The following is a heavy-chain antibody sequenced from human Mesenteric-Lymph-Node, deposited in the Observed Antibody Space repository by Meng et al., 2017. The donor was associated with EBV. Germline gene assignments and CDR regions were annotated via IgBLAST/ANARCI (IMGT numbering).Heavy chain of an antibody. D-gene: IGHD2/OR15-2a*01. CDR2: IYSSGIT. V-gene: IGHV4-30-4*01. CDR3: ASGLLQTSMPY. J-gene: IGHJ4*02. CDR1: SGAMNNDASY. Sequence: QESGPGRVKPSQTLSLTCTVSSGAMNNDASYWTWVRPSPEKGLEWIGYIYSSGITYYNPSLKSRVSISTDTSINQFSLKLTSVTAADTAVYYCASGLLQTSMPYWGQGILVTVSS.